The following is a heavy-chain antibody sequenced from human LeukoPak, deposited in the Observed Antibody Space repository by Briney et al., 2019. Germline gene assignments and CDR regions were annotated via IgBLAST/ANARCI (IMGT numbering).Heavy chain of an antibody. D-gene: IGHD2-15*01. V-gene: IGHV1-46*01. Sequence: GASVKVSCKASGYTFTSYYMHWVRQAPGQGLEWMGIINPSGGSTSYAQKFQGRVTMTRDMSTSTVYMELSSLRSEDTAVYYCARGYCTRDSCYSEYLQHWGQGTLVTVSS. CDR2: INPSGGST. CDR3: ARGYCTRDSCYSEYLQH. CDR1: GYTFTSYY. J-gene: IGHJ1*01.